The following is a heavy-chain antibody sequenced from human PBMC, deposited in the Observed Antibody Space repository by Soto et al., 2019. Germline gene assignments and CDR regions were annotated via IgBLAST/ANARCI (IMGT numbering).Heavy chain of an antibody. V-gene: IGHV4-59*01. CDR3: ARYSVATIRFFDY. J-gene: IGHJ4*02. D-gene: IGHD5-12*01. CDR1: GDSITDYY. CDR2: IHHTRTA. Sequence: QVQLQESGPGLVKPSETLSLTCTVSGDSITDYYWSWIRESPGKGLEWIAYIHHTRTANYNPSLKSRVTISVDTSKSQFSLRLSSVTAADTAVYFCARYSVATIRFFDYWGQGTLVTVSS.